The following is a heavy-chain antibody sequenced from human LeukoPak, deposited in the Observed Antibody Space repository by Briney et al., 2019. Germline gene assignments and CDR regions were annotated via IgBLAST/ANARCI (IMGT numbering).Heavy chain of an antibody. V-gene: IGHV3-7*01. J-gene: IGHJ4*02. CDR2: IKQDGSET. CDR1: GFTFSNYW. Sequence: PGGFLRLSCVASGFTFSNYWMSWVRQAPGKGLEWVANIKQDGSETYYVDSVRGRFTIPRDNAKNSLYLQMNSLRAEDTAVYYCARGRRLGDYFDYWGQGTLVTVSS. CDR3: ARGRRLGDYFDY. D-gene: IGHD3-16*01.